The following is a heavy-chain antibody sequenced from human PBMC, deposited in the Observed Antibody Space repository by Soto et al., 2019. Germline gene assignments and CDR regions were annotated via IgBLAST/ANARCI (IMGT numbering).Heavy chain of an antibody. CDR3: ARDVGIHDAFDI. J-gene: IGHJ3*02. D-gene: IGHD5-18*01. CDR1: TDSFTDYY. Sequence: QVRLHESGPGLVKPSETLSLTCTVSTDSFTDYYWSWIRQPPGKGLEWIGSIYHTGNTNHNPSLESRASIAVDASKIQSSLRLRAVTAADTAVYYCARDVGIHDAFDIWGQGTLVTVSS. V-gene: IGHV4-59*13. CDR2: IYHTGNT.